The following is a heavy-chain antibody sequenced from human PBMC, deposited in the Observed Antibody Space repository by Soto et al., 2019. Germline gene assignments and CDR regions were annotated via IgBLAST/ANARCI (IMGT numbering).Heavy chain of an antibody. Sequence: VQLVESGGGVVQPGRSLRLSCAASGFTFSSYAMHWVRQAPGKGLEWVAVISYDGSNKYYADSVKGRFTISRDNSKNTLYLQMNSLRAEDTAVYYCASSREYEVVVTYYFDYWGQGTLVTVSS. J-gene: IGHJ4*02. CDR3: ASSREYEVVVTYYFDY. CDR1: GFTFSSYA. V-gene: IGHV3-30-3*01. CDR2: ISYDGSNK. D-gene: IGHD3-22*01.